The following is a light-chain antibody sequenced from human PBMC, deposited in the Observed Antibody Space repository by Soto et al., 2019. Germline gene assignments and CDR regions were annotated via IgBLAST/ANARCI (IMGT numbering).Light chain of an antibody. J-gene: IGKJ2*01. CDR3: QHYIKWPYT. V-gene: IGKV3-15*01. Sequence: EILMTQSPVTLSVSPGERATLSCRASQTVNTNLAWYQQKPGQAPRLLIYGASVRATGIPGKFSGSGSGTEFTLTIGSLQSEDFAIYYCQHYIKWPYTFGQGTKLEIK. CDR1: QTVNTN. CDR2: GAS.